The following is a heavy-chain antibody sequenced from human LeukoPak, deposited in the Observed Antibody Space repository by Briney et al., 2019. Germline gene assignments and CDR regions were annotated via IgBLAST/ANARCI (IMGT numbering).Heavy chain of an antibody. Sequence: SETLSLTCTVSGGSISSDGYYWSWIPQPAGKGQEWIGRLYTSGSTNYNPSLKSRVTISVDTAKNQFSLKLSSVTAADTAVYYCARKRGVTYYYSSGSYPDYWGQGTLVAVSS. CDR2: LYTSGST. D-gene: IGHD3-10*01. V-gene: IGHV4-61*02. J-gene: IGHJ4*02. CDR3: ARKRGVTYYYSSGSYPDY. CDR1: GGSISSDGYY.